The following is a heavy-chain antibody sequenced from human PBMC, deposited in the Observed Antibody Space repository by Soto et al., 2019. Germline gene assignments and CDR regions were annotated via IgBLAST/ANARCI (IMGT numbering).Heavy chain of an antibody. V-gene: IGHV1-3*01. CDR2: INAGNGHT. CDR3: ARELSGWGVNNGPCGVDV. CDR1: GYTFANYA. Sequence: ASVKVSCKASGYTFANYAIHWVRQAPGQDFKWMGWINAGNGHTRNSQKFQGRVTFTRDTSATTAHMQVGSLRFEDTAVCYCARELSGWGVNNGPCGVDVCGQGTTVTVSS. J-gene: IGHJ6*02. D-gene: IGHD3-16*01.